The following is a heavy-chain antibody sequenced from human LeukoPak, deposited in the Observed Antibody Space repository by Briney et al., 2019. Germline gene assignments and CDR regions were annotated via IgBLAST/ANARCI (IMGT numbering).Heavy chain of an antibody. CDR3: AKHMKAAGTPIYYSYDMDV. V-gene: IGHV3-9*01. CDR1: GFTFDEYG. J-gene: IGHJ6*02. Sequence: SLRLSCAAAGFTFDEYGVRWVRQAPGKGLEGVSGMSWKSGSIGYADSVKGRFTISRDNAKNYLYLHMTSLRAEDTALYYCAKHMKAAGTPIYYSYDMDVWGQGTTVTVSS. D-gene: IGHD6-13*01. CDR2: MSWKSGSI.